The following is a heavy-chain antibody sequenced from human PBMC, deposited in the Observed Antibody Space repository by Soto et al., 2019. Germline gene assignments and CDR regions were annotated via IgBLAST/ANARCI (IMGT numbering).Heavy chain of an antibody. Sequence: PSETLSLTCAVYGGSFSGYYWTWIRQPPGKGLEWIGEINHSGSTDCNPSLKGRVSISADMSKNQISLKLTSVTAADTAIYYCASVTVXNQHWGFGPWGQGTLVTVSS. D-gene: IGHD7-27*01. CDR2: INHSGST. J-gene: IGHJ5*02. V-gene: IGHV4-34*01. CDR1: GGSFSGYY. CDR3: ASVTVXNQHWGFGP.